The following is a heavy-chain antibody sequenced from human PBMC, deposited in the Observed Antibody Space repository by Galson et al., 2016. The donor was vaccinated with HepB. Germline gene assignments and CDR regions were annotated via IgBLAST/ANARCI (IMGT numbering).Heavy chain of an antibody. D-gene: IGHD1-26*01. J-gene: IGHJ4*02. CDR2: ISSSGGTT. Sequence: SLRLSCAASGFTFGSYAMTWIRQAPGKGLEWVSSISSSGGTTYYTDSVKGRFTISRDGSESTLYVHMNRLRVEDTAVYYCAKGAAGGTDSALGYCGRGVLVTVSP. CDR3: AKGAAGGTDSALGY. V-gene: IGHV3-23*01. CDR1: GFTFGSYA.